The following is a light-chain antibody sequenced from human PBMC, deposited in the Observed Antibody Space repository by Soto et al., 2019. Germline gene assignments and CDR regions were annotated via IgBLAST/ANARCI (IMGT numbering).Light chain of an antibody. Sequence: EIVLTQSPGTLSLSPGGRATLSCRASQTISSTYLAWYQQNPGQAPRLLIYAASTRATGVPDRFSGSGSGTDFTLTISRLEPEDFAVYYCQQYGSSPKTFGQGTKVDIK. V-gene: IGKV3-20*01. CDR1: QTISSTY. J-gene: IGKJ1*01. CDR2: AAS. CDR3: QQYGSSPKT.